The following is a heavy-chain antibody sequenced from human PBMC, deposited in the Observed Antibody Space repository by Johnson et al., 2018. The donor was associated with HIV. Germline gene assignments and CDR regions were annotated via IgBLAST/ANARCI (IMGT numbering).Heavy chain of an antibody. CDR2: INWNGDRK. V-gene: IGHV3-20*04. D-gene: IGHD6-13*01. J-gene: IGHJ3*02. CDR1: GFTFDDYG. Sequence: VQLVESGGGVVRPGGSLRLSCAASGFTFDDYGMSWVRQAPGKGLEWVSGINWNGDRKSYGDSAKGRFTISRDNAKNSLYLQMNSLRAEDTAVYYCARAIAAAGTVGVDAFDSWGQGTMVTVSS. CDR3: ARAIAAAGTVGVDAFDS.